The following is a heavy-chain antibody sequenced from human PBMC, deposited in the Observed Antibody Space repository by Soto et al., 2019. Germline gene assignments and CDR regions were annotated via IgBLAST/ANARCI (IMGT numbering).Heavy chain of an antibody. CDR2: IIPIFGTA. Sequence: SVKVSCKASGGTFSSYAISWVRQAPGQGLEWMGGIIPIFGTANYAQKFQGRVTITADESTSTAYMELSSLRSEDTAVYYCARFGLHYGDVDHWGQGTLVTVSS. CDR1: GGTFSSYA. V-gene: IGHV1-69*13. CDR3: ARFGLHYGDVDH. J-gene: IGHJ4*02. D-gene: IGHD4-17*01.